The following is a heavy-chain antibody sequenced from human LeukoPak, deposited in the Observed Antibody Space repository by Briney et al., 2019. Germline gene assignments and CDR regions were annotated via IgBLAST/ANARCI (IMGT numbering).Heavy chain of an antibody. V-gene: IGHV4-34*01. J-gene: IGHJ3*02. CDR1: GGSFRGYY. Sequence: PSETLSLTCAVYGGSFRGYYWSWIRQPPGKGLEWIGEINHSGSTNYNPSLKSRVTISVDTSKNQFSLKLSSVTAADTAVYYCARGLLPRAFDIWGQGTMVTVSS. CDR2: INHSGST. CDR3: ARGLLPRAFDI. D-gene: IGHD2-15*01.